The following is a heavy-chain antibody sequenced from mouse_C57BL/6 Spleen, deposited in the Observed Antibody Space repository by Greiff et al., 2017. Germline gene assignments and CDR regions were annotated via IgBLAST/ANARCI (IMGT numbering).Heavy chain of an antibody. CDR2: IDPSDSYT. D-gene: IGHD3-2*02. V-gene: IGHV1-50*01. CDR3: ARDSSGTDY. CDR1: GYTFTSYW. J-gene: IGHJ2*01. Sequence: QVQLQQPGAELVKPGASVKLSCKASGYTFTSYWMQWVKQRPGQGLEWIGEIDPSDSYTNYNQKFKGKATLTVDTSSSTAYMQLSSLTSEDSAVYYCARDSSGTDYWGQGTTLTVSS.